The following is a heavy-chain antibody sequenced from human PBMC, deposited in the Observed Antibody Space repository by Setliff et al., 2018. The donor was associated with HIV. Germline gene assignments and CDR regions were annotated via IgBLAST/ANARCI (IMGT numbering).Heavy chain of an antibody. J-gene: IGHJ4*02. D-gene: IGHD3-10*01. Sequence: ASVKVSCKASGGTFSSYAISWVRQAPGQGLEWMGGIIPLFGTTNYAQKFQGRVTITADESTNTAHMELNSLRSIDTAMYYCATVFYYNSESYSLDYWGQGTLVTVSS. CDR1: GGTFSSYA. CDR2: IIPLFGTT. CDR3: ATVFYYNSESYSLDY. V-gene: IGHV1-69*13.